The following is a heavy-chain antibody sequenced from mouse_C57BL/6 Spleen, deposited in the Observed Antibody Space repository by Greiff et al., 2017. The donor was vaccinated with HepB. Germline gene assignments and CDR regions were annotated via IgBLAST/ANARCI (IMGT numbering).Heavy chain of an antibody. Sequence: EVKLMESGGGLVKPGGSLKLSRAASGFTFSDYGMHWVRQAPEKGLEWVAYISSGSSTIYYADTVKGRCTISRDNAKNTLFLQMTSLRSEDTAMYYCARGRDFDYWGQGTTLTVSS. CDR2: ISSGSSTI. J-gene: IGHJ2*01. CDR1: GFTFSDYG. CDR3: ARGRDFDY. V-gene: IGHV5-17*01.